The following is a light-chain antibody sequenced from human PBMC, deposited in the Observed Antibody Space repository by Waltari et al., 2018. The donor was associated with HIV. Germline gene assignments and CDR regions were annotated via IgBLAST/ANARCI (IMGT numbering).Light chain of an antibody. Sequence: ELILTQTPATLTVSPGESATLSCRASRTVSTDLAWYQQRPGQAPRLLSYSASPRASGVRARFSASGSGTEFTLTISSLQSEDFALYYCQEYNKWPPVTFGPGTRVDI. CDR1: RTVSTD. V-gene: IGKV3-15*01. CDR2: SAS. CDR3: QEYNKWPPVT. J-gene: IGKJ3*01.